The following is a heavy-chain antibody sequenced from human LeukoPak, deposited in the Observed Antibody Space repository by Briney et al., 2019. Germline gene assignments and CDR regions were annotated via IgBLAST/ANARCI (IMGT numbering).Heavy chain of an antibody. Sequence: NRGESLKISCKGSGYSFTSYWIGWVRQMPGKGLEWMGIIYPGDSDTRYSPSFQGQVTISADKPISTAYLQWSSLKASDTAMYYCARIEQQLDGDFDYWGQGTLVTVSS. CDR1: GYSFTSYW. CDR3: ARIEQQLDGDFDY. CDR2: IYPGDSDT. V-gene: IGHV5-51*01. J-gene: IGHJ4*02. D-gene: IGHD6-13*01.